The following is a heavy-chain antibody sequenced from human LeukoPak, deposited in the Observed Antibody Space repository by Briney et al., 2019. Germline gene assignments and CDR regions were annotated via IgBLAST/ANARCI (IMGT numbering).Heavy chain of an antibody. V-gene: IGHV4-4*02. CDR3: ARVGWMTTVTGLDY. CDR1: GGSISSSNW. D-gene: IGHD4-17*01. CDR2: IYHSGST. Sequence: SETLSLTCAVSGGSISSSNWWSWVRPPPGKGLEWIGEIYHSGSTNYNPSLKSRVTISVDKSKNQFSLKLSSVTAADTAVYYCARVGWMTTVTGLDYWGQGTLVTVSS. J-gene: IGHJ4*02.